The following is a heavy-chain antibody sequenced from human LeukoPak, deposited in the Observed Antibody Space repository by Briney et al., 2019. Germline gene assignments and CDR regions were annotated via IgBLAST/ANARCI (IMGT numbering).Heavy chain of an antibody. CDR3: AKEGMYYDILTGYPRGFDY. J-gene: IGHJ4*02. V-gene: IGHV3-23*01. D-gene: IGHD3-9*01. Sequence: GGSLRLSCAASGFTFSSYAMSWVRQAPGKGLEWVSAISGSGGSTYYADSVKGRFTISRDNSKNTLYLQMNSLRAEDTAVCYCAKEGMYYDILTGYPRGFDYWGQGTLVTVSS. CDR2: ISGSGGST. CDR1: GFTFSSYA.